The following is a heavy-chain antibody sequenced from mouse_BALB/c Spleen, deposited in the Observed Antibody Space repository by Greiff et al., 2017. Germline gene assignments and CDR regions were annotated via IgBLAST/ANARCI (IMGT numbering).Heavy chain of an antibody. V-gene: IGHV14-3*02. Sequence: EVQLQQSGAELVKPGASVKLSCTASGFNIKDTYMPWVKPRPEQGLEWIGRIDPANGNTKYDPKFQGKATITADTSSNTAYLQLSSLTSDDTAVYYCASLGRNAYWGQGTLVTVSA. D-gene: IGHD4-1*01. J-gene: IGHJ3*01. CDR1: GFNIKDTY. CDR3: ASLGRNAY. CDR2: IDPANGNT.